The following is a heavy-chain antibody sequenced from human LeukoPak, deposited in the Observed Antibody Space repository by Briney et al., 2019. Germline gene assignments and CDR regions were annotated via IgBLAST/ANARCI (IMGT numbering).Heavy chain of an antibody. V-gene: IGHV3-33*01. CDR2: IWYDGSNK. Sequence: GGSLRLSCAASGFTFSSYDMHWVRQAPGKGLEWVAVIWYDGSNKYYADSVKGRFTISRDNSKNTLYLQMNSLRAEDTAVYYCARGRQWLVYGMDVWGQGTTVTVSS. CDR1: GFTFSSYD. J-gene: IGHJ6*02. D-gene: IGHD6-19*01. CDR3: ARGRQWLVYGMDV.